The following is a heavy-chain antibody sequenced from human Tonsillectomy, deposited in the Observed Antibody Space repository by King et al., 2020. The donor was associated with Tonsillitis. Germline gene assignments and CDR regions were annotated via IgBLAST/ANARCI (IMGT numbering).Heavy chain of an antibody. Sequence: VQLVESGGGLIQPGGSLRLSCAASGFTFSSYWMHWVRQAPGKGLVWVSHINSDGSSTSYADSVKGRFTISRDNAKNTLYLQMNSLRAEDTAVYYCAGWGYCRSIRCYVDWFDPWGQGTLVTVSS. CDR3: AGWGYCRSIRCYVDWFDP. J-gene: IGHJ5*02. CDR1: GFTFSSYW. D-gene: IGHD2-2*01. CDR2: INSDGSST. V-gene: IGHV3-74*01.